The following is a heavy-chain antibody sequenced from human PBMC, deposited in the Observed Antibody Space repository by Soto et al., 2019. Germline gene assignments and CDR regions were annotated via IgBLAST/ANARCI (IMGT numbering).Heavy chain of an antibody. V-gene: IGHV4-59*01. CDR1: GGSINNYY. J-gene: IGHJ5*02. CDR2: IHYSGST. Sequence: QVQLQESGPGLVKPSETLSLTCTVSGGSINNYYWSWIRQPPGKGLEWIGYIHYSGSTNYNPSLKSRVTISLDTSKHHFSLKLSSVTAADTAVYYCARDRIRSSSTDWPEWFDPWGQGTLVTVSS. D-gene: IGHD2-2*01. CDR3: ARDRIRSSSTDWPEWFDP.